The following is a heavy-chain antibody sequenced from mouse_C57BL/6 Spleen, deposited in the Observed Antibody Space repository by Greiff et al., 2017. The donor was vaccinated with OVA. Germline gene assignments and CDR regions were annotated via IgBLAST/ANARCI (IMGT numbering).Heavy chain of an antibody. Sequence: EVHLVESGGGLVKPGGSLKLSCAASGFTFSSYAMSWVRQTPEKRLEWVATISDGGSYTYYPDNVKGRFTISRDKAKNNLYLQMSHLKSEDTAMNYCARSGSQAMDDWGQGTSVTVSS. CDR1: GFTFSSYA. CDR3: ARSGSQAMDD. V-gene: IGHV5-4*01. CDR2: ISDGGSYT. D-gene: IGHD1-1*01. J-gene: IGHJ4*01.